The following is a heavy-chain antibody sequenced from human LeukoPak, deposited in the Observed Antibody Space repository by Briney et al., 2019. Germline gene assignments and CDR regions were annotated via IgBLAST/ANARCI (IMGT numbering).Heavy chain of an antibody. Sequence: GGSLRLSCAASGFTFSSYAMSWVRQSPGKGLEWVSVISGSGGSTYDADSVKGRFTMSRDNSKNTLYLQMNSLGAEDTAVYYCAKDWGAGEGAFDIWGRGTMVTVSS. CDR2: ISGSGGST. CDR1: GFTFSSYA. V-gene: IGHV3-23*01. D-gene: IGHD1-26*01. CDR3: AKDWGAGEGAFDI. J-gene: IGHJ3*02.